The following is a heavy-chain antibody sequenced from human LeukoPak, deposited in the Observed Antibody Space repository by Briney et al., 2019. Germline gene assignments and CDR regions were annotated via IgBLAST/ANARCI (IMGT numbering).Heavy chain of an antibody. J-gene: IGHJ6*03. D-gene: IGHD5-18*01. V-gene: IGHV1-69*13. CDR3: AAAGTAMAYMDV. Sequence: SVKVSCKASGGTFSSYAISWVRQSPGQGLEWMGGIIPIFGTANYAQKFQGRVTITADESTSTAYMELSSLRSEDTAVYYCAAAGTAMAYMDVWGKGTTVTVSS. CDR1: GGTFSSYA. CDR2: IIPIFGTA.